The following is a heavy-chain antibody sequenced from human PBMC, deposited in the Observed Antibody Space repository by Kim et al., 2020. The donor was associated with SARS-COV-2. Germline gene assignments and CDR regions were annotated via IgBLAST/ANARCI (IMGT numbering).Heavy chain of an antibody. V-gene: IGHV4-59*08. D-gene: IGHD4-17*01. CDR3: ARHFLRTDPLDY. J-gene: IGHJ4*02. CDR1: GGSISSYY. Sequence: SETLSLTCTVSGGSISSYYWSWIRQPPGKGLEWIGYIYYSGSTNYNPSLKSRVTISVDTSKNQFSLKLSSVTAADTAVYYCARHFLRTDPLDYWGQGTLVTVSS. CDR2: IYYSGST.